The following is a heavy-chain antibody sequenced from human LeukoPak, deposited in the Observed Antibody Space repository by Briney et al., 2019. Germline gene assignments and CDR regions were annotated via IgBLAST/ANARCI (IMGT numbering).Heavy chain of an antibody. CDR2: IYHSGST. Sequence: RSSETLSLTCAVYGGSFSGYYWSWIRQPPGKGLEWIGEIYHSGSTNYNPSLKSRVTISVDKSKNQFSLKLSSVTAADTAVYYCASSYGSIDYWGQGTLVTVSS. V-gene: IGHV4-34*01. CDR3: ASSYGSIDY. CDR1: GGSFSGYY. D-gene: IGHD5-18*01. J-gene: IGHJ4*02.